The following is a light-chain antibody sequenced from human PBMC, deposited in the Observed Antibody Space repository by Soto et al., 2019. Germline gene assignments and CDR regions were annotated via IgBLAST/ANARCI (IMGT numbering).Light chain of an antibody. Sequence: QSALTQPRSVSGSPGQSVTISCTGTSSDVGGYNYVSWYQQHPGKAPKLMIYDVSKRPSGVPDRFSGSKSGNTASLIISGLQAEDEADYYCCSYAGSYSLFGGGTKVTVL. J-gene: IGLJ2*01. CDR2: DVS. CDR1: SSDVGGYNY. CDR3: CSYAGSYSL. V-gene: IGLV2-11*01.